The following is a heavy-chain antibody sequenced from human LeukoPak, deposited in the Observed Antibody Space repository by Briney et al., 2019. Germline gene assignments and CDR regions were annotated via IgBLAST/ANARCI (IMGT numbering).Heavy chain of an antibody. CDR1: GFTFNDYG. Sequence: GGSLRLSCAASGFTFNDYGMSWVRQAPGKGLEWVSAINWNGGNTGYADSVKGRFTISRDNAKNSLYLQMNSLRAEDTAVYYCARDPYSGSYGDYYYYYMDVWGKGTTVTISS. D-gene: IGHD1-26*01. V-gene: IGHV3-20*04. CDR2: INWNGGNT. J-gene: IGHJ6*03. CDR3: ARDPYSGSYGDYYYYYMDV.